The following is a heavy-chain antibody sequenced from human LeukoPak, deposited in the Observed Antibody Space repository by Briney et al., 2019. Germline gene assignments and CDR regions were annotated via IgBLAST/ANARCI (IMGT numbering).Heavy chain of an antibody. CDR3: ARAGEGRVPFDY. Sequence: SQTLSLTCAITGDSVSSNNAAWNWIRQSPSRGLEWLGRTYHRSKWYNDYAVSVKSRIIINSDTSKNQFSLKLSSVTAADTAVYYCARAGEGRVPFDYWGQGTLVTVSS. D-gene: IGHD7-27*01. CDR2: TYHRSKWYN. V-gene: IGHV6-1*01. CDR1: GDSVSSNNAA. J-gene: IGHJ4*02.